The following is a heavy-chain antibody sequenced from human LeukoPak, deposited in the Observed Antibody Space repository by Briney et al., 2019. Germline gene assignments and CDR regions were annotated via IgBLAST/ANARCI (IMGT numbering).Heavy chain of an antibody. V-gene: IGHV3-48*02. J-gene: IGHJ4*02. CDR3: ARVVFSSVRGEKGGFDY. CDR1: GFTFSSYS. CDR2: ISSSSHTI. D-gene: IGHD3-10*01. Sequence: GGSLRLSCAASGFTFSSYSMNWVRQAPGKGLEWVSYISSSSHTIYYADSVKGRFTISRDNAKNSLYLQMNSLRDEDTAVYYCARVVFSSVRGEKGGFDYWGQGTLVTVSS.